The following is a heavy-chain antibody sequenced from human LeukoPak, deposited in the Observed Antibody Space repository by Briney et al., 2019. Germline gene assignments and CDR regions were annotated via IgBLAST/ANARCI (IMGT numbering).Heavy chain of an antibody. CDR3: ARARDYGDYVFDY. J-gene: IGHJ4*02. D-gene: IGHD4-17*01. Sequence: ASVKVSGKASGYTFSTYYIHWVRQAPGQGLEWMGIINPSGGSTSYAQKFQGRVTMARDTSTSTVYMELTSLRSEDTAVFYCARARDYGDYVFDYWGQGTLVTVSS. V-gene: IGHV1-46*01. CDR1: GYTFSTYY. CDR2: INPSGGST.